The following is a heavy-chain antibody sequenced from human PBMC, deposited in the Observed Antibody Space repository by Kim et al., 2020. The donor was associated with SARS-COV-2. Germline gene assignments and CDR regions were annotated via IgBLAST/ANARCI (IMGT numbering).Heavy chain of an antibody. J-gene: IGHJ4*02. CDR3: AKDLAGPFDY. V-gene: IGHV3-30*18. D-gene: IGHD2-15*01. Sequence: GGSLRLSCAASGFTFSSYGMHWVRQAPGKGLEWVAVISYDGSNKYYADSVKGRFTISRDNSKNTLYLQMNSLRAEDTAVYYCAKDLAGPFDYWGQGTLVTVSS. CDR2: ISYDGSNK. CDR1: GFTFSSYG.